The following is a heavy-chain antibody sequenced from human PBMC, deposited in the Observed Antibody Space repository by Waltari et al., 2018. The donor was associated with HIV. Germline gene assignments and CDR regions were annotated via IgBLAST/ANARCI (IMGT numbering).Heavy chain of an antibody. CDR3: AKVGMTAVTSYAIEI. J-gene: IGHJ3*02. Sequence: SLRLSCAASCFPFAASALPWVRQAPGKGLELVSGISGKRRKRGYADSVKGRFTSARDNAKNALARQRNRRRAEDTALYYCAKVGMTAVTSYAIEIWGQGTMVTVSS. CDR2: ISGKRRKR. CDR1: CFPFAASA. D-gene: IGHD4-17*01. V-gene: IGHV3-9*01.